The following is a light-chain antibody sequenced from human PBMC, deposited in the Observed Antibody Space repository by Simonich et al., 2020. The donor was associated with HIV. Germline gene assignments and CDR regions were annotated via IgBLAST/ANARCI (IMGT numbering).Light chain of an antibody. CDR2: WAS. J-gene: IGKJ1*01. CDR3: QQYYTPPWT. CDR1: RSVLYSSNNKNY. Sequence: DIVMTQSPDSLAVSLCERATINCKSSRSVLYSSNNKNYLAWYQQKPGQPPKLLIYWASTRESGVPDRFSASGSGTDFTLTISSLQAEDVAVYYCQQYYTPPWTFGQGTKVEIK. V-gene: IGKV4-1*01.